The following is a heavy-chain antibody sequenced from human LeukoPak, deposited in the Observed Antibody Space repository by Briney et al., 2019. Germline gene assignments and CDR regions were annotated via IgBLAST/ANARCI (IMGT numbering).Heavy chain of an antibody. Sequence: ASVKVSCKASGYTFTGYYMHWVRQAPGQGLEWMGRINPNSGGTNYAQKFQGRVTMTRDTSISTAYMELSRLRSDDTAVYYCARVRAGYGDFYYYYGMDVWGQGTTVTVSS. V-gene: IGHV1-2*06. CDR3: ARVRAGYGDFYYYYGMDV. CDR1: GYTFTGYY. D-gene: IGHD4-17*01. J-gene: IGHJ6*02. CDR2: INPNSGGT.